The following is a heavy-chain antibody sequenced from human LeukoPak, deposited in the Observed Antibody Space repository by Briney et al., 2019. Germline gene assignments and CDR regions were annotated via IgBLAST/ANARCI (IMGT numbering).Heavy chain of an antibody. CDR1: GYTFTGYY. J-gene: IGHJ5*02. D-gene: IGHD3-22*01. CDR2: INPNSGGT. V-gene: IGHV1-2*02. Sequence: ASVKVSCKASGYTFTGYYMRWVRQAPGQGLEWMGWINPNSGGTNYAQKFQGRVTMTRDTSISTAYMELSRLRSDDTAVYYCARENDSPNWFDPWGQGTLVTVSS. CDR3: ARENDSPNWFDP.